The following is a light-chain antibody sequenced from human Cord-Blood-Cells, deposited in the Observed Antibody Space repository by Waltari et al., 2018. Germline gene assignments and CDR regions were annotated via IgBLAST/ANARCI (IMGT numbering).Light chain of an antibody. CDR3: QQYYSTPLYS. CDR1: QSVLYSSNNKNY. V-gene: IGKV4-1*01. Sequence: DIVMTQYPDSLAVSLGERATIHCKSSQSVLYSSNNKNYLAWYQQKPGQPPKLLIYWASTRESGVPDRFSGSGSGTDFTLTISSLQAEDVAVYYCQQYYSTPLYSFGQGTKLEIK. J-gene: IGKJ2*03. CDR2: WAS.